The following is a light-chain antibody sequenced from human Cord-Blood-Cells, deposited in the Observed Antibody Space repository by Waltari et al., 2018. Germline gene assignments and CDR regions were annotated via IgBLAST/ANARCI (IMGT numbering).Light chain of an antibody. CDR1: QSISSY. V-gene: IGKV1-39*01. J-gene: IGKJ5*01. Sequence: DIQMTQSPSSLSASVGDRVTITCRASQSISSYLNWYQQKPGKAPKLLIYAASSLQSGVPSRFSGSGSGTDFTLTISSLQPGDFATYYGQQSYSNPGTFGQGTRLEIK. CDR2: AAS. CDR3: QQSYSNPGT.